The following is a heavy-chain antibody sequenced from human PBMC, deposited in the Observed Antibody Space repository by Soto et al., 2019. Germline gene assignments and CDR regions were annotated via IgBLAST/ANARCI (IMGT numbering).Heavy chain of an antibody. CDR1: GYNFDTYW. Sequence: GESLKISCKGSGYNFDTYWINWVRQTPGKGLEWMGRIDPSDSKTKYSPSLEGHITISVDKSISTTYLQWSSLKASDTATYYCARRIAAAGGYYYYAFDVWGQGTAVTSP. D-gene: IGHD6-13*01. J-gene: IGHJ6*02. CDR2: IDPSDSKT. V-gene: IGHV5-10-1*01. CDR3: ARRIAAAGGYYYYAFDV.